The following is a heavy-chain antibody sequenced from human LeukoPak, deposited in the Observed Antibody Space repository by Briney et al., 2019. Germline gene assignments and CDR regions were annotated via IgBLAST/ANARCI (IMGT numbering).Heavy chain of an antibody. CDR2: IIPIVGTA. CDR1: GGTFSSYA. J-gene: IGHJ4*02. CDR3: ARESPLRFLEWLFDY. Sequence: SVKVSCKASGGTFSSYAIGWVRHAPGQRHEWMGRIIPIVGTANYAQKLQGRVTITTDEYTSTAFMELSSLRSEDTAVYYCARESPLRFLEWLFDYWGKGTLVTVSS. V-gene: IGHV1-69*05. D-gene: IGHD3-3*01.